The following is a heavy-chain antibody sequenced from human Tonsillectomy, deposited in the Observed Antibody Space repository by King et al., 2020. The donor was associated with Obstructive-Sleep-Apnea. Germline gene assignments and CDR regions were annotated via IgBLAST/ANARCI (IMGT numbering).Heavy chain of an antibody. D-gene: IGHD2-2*02. CDR3: ARGTLIRYMDWPGLYSYYMDV. Sequence: VQLVESGGGVVQPGRSLRLSCAASGFTFSSYAMHWVRKAPGKGLEWVAVISYDGSNKYYEDSVKGRFTISRDNSKNTLYLQMNSLRAEDTAVYYCARGTLIRYMDWPGLYSYYMDVWGQGTTVTVSS. J-gene: IGHJ6*03. CDR2: ISYDGSNK. V-gene: IGHV3-30*04. CDR1: GFTFSSYA.